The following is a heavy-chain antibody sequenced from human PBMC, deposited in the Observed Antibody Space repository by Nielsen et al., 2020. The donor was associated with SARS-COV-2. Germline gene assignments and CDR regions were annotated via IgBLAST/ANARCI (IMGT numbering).Heavy chain of an antibody. J-gene: IGHJ6*02. V-gene: IGHV4-31*03. Sequence: SDTLSLTCTVSGFSISIGGYYCSWIRQHPGNGLSWIGYIYYSGSTYYNPSLKSRVTISVDTSKNQFSLKLSSVTAADTAVYYCARDRYCSGGSCTNRVMGYYGMDVWGQGTTVTVSS. D-gene: IGHD2-15*01. CDR2: IYYSGST. CDR3: ARDRYCSGGSCTNRVMGYYGMDV. CDR1: GFSISIGGYY.